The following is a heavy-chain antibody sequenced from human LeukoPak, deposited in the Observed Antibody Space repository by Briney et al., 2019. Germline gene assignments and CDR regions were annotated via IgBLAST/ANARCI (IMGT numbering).Heavy chain of an antibody. V-gene: IGHV4-39*01. Sequence: SQTLSLTCTVSGGSISSSSYYWGWIRQPPGKGLEWIGSIYYSGSTYYNPSLKSRVTISVDTSKNQFSLKLSSVTAADTAVYYCATIAARARFFDYWGQGTLVTVSS. CDR3: ATIAARARFFDY. D-gene: IGHD6-6*01. CDR2: IYYSGST. CDR1: GGSISSSSYY. J-gene: IGHJ4*02.